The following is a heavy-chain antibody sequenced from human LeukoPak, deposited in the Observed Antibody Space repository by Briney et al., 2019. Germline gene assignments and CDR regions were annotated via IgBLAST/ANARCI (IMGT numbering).Heavy chain of an antibody. CDR1: GFTFSSYA. CDR3: AKDWASAMVFYY. CDR2: ISGSGGST. D-gene: IGHD5-18*01. J-gene: IGHJ4*02. Sequence: PGGSLRLSCAAFGFTFSSYAMSWVRQAPGKGLEWVSAISGSGGSTYYADSVKGRFTISRDNSKNTLYLQMNSLRAEDTAVYYCAKDWASAMVFYYWGQGTLVTVSS. V-gene: IGHV3-23*01.